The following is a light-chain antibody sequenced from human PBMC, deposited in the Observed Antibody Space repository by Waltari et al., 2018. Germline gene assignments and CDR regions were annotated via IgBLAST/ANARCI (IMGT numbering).Light chain of an antibody. J-gene: IGLJ2*01. CDR2: DVS. CDR3: SSSTSSNTLV. Sequence: QSALTQPASVSGSPGQSITISCTGTSSDVGTYNYVSWYQHHPGKAPRPMIYDVSNRPSGVSNRFSGSKSGHTASLTISGLQAEDEADYSCSSSTSSNTLVFGGGTKLTVL. V-gene: IGLV2-14*03. CDR1: SSDVGTYNY.